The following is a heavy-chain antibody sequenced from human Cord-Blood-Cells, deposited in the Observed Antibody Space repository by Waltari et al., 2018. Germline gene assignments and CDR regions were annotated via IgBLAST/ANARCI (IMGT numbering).Heavy chain of an antibody. CDR2: INHSGST. CDR1: GVSFSGYY. D-gene: IGHD2-21*01. J-gene: IGHJ4*02. CDR3: ARGAAIPPLYYFDY. Sequence: QVPLQQWGAGLLKPSETLSLTCAVYGVSFSGYYWSWIRQPPGKALEWIGEINHSGSTNYNPSLKSRVTISVDTAKNQFSLKLSSVTAADTAVYYCARGAAIPPLYYFDYWGQGTLVTVSS. V-gene: IGHV4-34*01.